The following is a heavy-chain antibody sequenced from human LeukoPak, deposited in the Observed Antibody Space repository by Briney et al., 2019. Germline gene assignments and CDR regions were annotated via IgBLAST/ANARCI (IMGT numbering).Heavy chain of an antibody. Sequence: SETLSLTCTVSGGSISSSSYYWGWIRQPPGKGLEWIGSIYYSGSTYYNPSLKSRVTISVDTSKNQFSLKLSSVTAADTAVYYCARGGQLRFPFDYWGQGTLVTVSS. CDR1: GGSISSSSYY. CDR2: IYYSGST. CDR3: ARGGQLRFPFDY. D-gene: IGHD5-18*01. V-gene: IGHV4-39*07. J-gene: IGHJ4*02.